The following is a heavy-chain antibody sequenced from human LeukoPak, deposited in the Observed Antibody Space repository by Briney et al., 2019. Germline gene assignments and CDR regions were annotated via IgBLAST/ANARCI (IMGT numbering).Heavy chain of an antibody. J-gene: IGHJ5*02. Sequence: SETLSLTCTVSSDSIGNYYWTWIRQSPGKRLEWLGYYSSTGDSEYNPSLRSRVTIPVDTSKNQFSLKLSSVTAADTAVYYCARAPVDCSGGSCYPNWFDPWGQGTLVTVSS. CDR2: YSSTGDS. CDR3: ARAPVDCSGGSCYPNWFDP. CDR1: SDSIGNYY. V-gene: IGHV4-4*08. D-gene: IGHD2-15*01.